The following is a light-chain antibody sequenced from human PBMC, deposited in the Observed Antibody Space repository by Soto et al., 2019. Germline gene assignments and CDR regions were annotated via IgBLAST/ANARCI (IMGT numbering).Light chain of an antibody. CDR1: SSNIGSNT. Sequence: QSVLTQPPSASGTPGQRVTISCSGGSSNIGSNTVNWYQQLPRTAPKLLIYYNGQRPSGVPDRFSGSKSGTSTSLTISGLQSEDEAAYYCAAWDDSLNGWVFGGGTKLTVL. J-gene: IGLJ3*02. CDR3: AAWDDSLNGWV. V-gene: IGLV1-44*01. CDR2: YNG.